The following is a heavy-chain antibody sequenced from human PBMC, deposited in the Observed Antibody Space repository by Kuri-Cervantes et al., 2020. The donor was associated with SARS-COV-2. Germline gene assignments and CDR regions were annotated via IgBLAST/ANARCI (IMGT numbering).Heavy chain of an antibody. CDR1: SGSFSGYY. Sequence: SETLSLTGAVYSGSFSGYYWSWIRQPPGKGLEWIGEINHSGSTNYNPSLKSRVTISVDTSKNQFSLKLSSVTAADTAVYYCARELGLTTVNWFDPWGQGTLVTVSS. V-gene: IGHV4-34*01. CDR2: INHSGST. CDR3: ARELGLTTVNWFDP. D-gene: IGHD4-17*01. J-gene: IGHJ5*02.